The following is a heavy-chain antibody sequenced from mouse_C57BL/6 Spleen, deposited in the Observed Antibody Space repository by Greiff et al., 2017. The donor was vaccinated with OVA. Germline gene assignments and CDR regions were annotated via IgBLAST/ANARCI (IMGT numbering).Heavy chain of an antibody. V-gene: IGHV1-53*01. CDR2: INPSNGGT. D-gene: IGHD2-2*01. CDR1: GYTFTRYW. J-gene: IGHJ4*01. Sequence: VQLQQSGTELVKPGASVRLSCKASGYTFTRYWMHWVKQRPGQGLEWIGNINPSNGGTTYNEKFKGKATLTVDKSASTAYMQLSSLTSEDSAVYYCARYGGYDNAMDYWGQGTSVTVSS. CDR3: ARYGGYDNAMDY.